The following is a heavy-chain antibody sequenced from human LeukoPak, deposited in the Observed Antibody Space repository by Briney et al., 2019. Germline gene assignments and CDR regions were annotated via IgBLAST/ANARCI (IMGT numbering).Heavy chain of an antibody. CDR2: ISYDGSKI. V-gene: IGHV3-30*02. Sequence: GGSLRLSCAASGFTFNRFGMHWVRQAPGKGLEWVAYISYDGSKIYYGDFVKGRFTISRDNSKNTLHVQMNSLRAEDTAVYHCVRVMRDWGGHYYGMDVWGQGTTVTVSS. D-gene: IGHD7-27*01. CDR1: GFTFNRFG. CDR3: VRVMRDWGGHYYGMDV. J-gene: IGHJ6*02.